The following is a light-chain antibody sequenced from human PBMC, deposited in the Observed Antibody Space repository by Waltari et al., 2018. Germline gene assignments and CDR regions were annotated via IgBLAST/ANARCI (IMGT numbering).Light chain of an antibody. V-gene: IGLV1-36*01. J-gene: IGLJ2*01. Sequence: QSVLTQPPSVSEAPRQRVTISCSGSRSNIGNNVVNWYQQLPGKAPKLLIYYDDLLPSGVSDRFSGSKSGTSASLAISGLQSEDEADYYCSALDDSLNGPVFGGGTKLTVL. CDR3: SALDDSLNGPV. CDR1: RSNIGNNV. CDR2: YDD.